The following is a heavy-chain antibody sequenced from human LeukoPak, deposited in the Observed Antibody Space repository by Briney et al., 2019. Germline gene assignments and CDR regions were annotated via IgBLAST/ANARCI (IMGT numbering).Heavy chain of an antibody. CDR3: ARDVRMAIPSGGD. Sequence: GASVKVSCKASGYTFTGYDLHWVRQAPGQGLEWMGWINPISGGTHCAQKFQDRVTMTRDTSITTAYMELSRLRSDDTAVYYCARDVRMAIPSGGDWGPGTLVTASS. D-gene: IGHD2-2*02. V-gene: IGHV1-2*02. J-gene: IGHJ4*02. CDR1: GYTFTGYD. CDR2: INPISGGT.